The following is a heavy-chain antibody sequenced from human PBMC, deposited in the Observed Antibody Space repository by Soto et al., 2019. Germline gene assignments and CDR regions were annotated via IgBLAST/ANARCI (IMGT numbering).Heavy chain of an antibody. Sequence: QVQLQESGPGLVKPSQTLSLTCTVSGGSISSGGYYWSWIRQHPGKGLEWIGYIYYSGSTYYNPSHKSRVTISVDTSKNQFSLKLSSVTAADTAVYYCAGGAGTTYYYYCMDVWGKGTTVTVSS. J-gene: IGHJ6*03. CDR2: IYYSGST. V-gene: IGHV4-31*03. CDR3: AGGAGTTYYYYCMDV. D-gene: IGHD1-7*01. CDR1: GGSISSGGYY.